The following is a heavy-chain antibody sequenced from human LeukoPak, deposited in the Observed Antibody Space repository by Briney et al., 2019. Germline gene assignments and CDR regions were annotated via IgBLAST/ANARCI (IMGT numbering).Heavy chain of an antibody. D-gene: IGHD6-19*01. CDR2: IYTSGST. CDR3: ARGVAGTGEDYFDY. Sequence: SETLSLTCPVSGGSISSYYWSWIRQPAGKGLEWIGRIYTSGSTNYNPSLKSRVTMSVDTSKNQFSLKLSSVTAADTAVYYCARGVAGTGEDYFDYWGQGTLVTVSS. J-gene: IGHJ4*02. CDR1: GGSISSYY. V-gene: IGHV4-4*07.